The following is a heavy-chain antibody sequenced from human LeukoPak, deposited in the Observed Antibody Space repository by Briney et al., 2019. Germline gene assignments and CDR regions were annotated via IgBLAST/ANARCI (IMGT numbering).Heavy chain of an antibody. V-gene: IGHV3-48*04. Sequence: GGSLRLSCAASGFTFNTYSMNWVRQAPGKGLEWVSYITSTSSTIYYADSVKGRFTISRDNAKNSLYLQMNSLRAEDTAVYYCAELGITMIGGVWGKGTTVTISS. J-gene: IGHJ6*04. D-gene: IGHD3-10*02. CDR1: GFTFNTYS. CDR2: ITSTSSTI. CDR3: AELGITMIGGV.